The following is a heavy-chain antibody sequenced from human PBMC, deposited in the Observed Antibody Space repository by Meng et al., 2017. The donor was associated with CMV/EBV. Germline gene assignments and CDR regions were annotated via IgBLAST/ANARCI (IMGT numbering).Heavy chain of an antibody. J-gene: IGHJ5*02. Sequence: SYYWRWIRQPPGKGLEWSGYIYYSGSTNYNPSLKSRVTISVDTSKNQFPLKLSSVTAADTAVYYCARGSRRRGYCSGGSCYSGVWFDPWGQGTLVTVS. D-gene: IGHD2-15*01. CDR2: IYYSGST. CDR1: SYY. V-gene: IGHV4-59*01. CDR3: ARGSRRRGYCSGGSCYSGVWFDP.